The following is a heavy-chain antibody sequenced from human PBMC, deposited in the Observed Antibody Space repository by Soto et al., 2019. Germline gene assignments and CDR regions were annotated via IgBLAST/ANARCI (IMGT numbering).Heavy chain of an antibody. Sequence: GGSLRLSCAVSGFTFSSYGMHWVRHAPGKGLEWVAVIWYDGSNKYYGDSVKGRFTISRDNSKNTLYLQMNSLRAEDTAVYYCARDPRKTSVATSLDYWGQGTLVTVSS. CDR3: ARDPRKTSVATSLDY. CDR2: IWYDGSNK. J-gene: IGHJ4*02. D-gene: IGHD5-12*01. V-gene: IGHV3-33*01. CDR1: GFTFSSYG.